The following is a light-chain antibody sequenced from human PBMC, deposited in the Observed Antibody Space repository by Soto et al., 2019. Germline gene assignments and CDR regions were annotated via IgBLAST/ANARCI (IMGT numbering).Light chain of an antibody. CDR2: VNS. Sequence: QSVLTQPPSVSGAPGQRVTISCTGSSSNIGAGYDVHWYQQLPGAAPKLLIYVNSNRPSGVPDRFSGSKSGTSASLAITGIKAEDEADYYCQSYDSSLSVVFGGGTKVTVL. V-gene: IGLV1-40*01. CDR3: QSYDSSLSVV. CDR1: SSNIGAGYD. J-gene: IGLJ2*01.